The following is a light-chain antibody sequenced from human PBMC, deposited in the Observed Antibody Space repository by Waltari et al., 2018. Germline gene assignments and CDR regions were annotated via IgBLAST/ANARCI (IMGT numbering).Light chain of an antibody. Sequence: QSALTQPASVSGSPGQSITMSCTGTNRYVGNYNYVSWYQHHPGTAPKVIIFGVSKRPSGVSDRFSGSKSGNTASLTISGLQTEDEADYYCCSYAGTSTLIFGGGTKLTVL. J-gene: IGLJ2*01. CDR2: GVS. V-gene: IGLV2-23*02. CDR1: NRYVGNYNY. CDR3: CSYAGTSTLI.